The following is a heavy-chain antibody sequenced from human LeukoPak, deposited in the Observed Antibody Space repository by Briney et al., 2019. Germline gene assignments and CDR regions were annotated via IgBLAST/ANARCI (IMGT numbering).Heavy chain of an antibody. CDR2: ISGSGGST. CDR3: ASRPPYCSSTSCYVDY. CDR1: GFTFSSYA. D-gene: IGHD2-2*01. J-gene: IGHJ4*02. Sequence: GGSLRLSCAASGFTFSSYAMSWVRQAPGKGLEWASAISGSGGSTYYADSVKGRFTISRDNSKNTLYLQMNSLRAEDTAVYYCASRPPYCSSTSCYVDYWGQGTLVTVSS. V-gene: IGHV3-23*01.